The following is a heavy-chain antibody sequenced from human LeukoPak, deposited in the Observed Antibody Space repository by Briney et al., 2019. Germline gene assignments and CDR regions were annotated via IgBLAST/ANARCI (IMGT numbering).Heavy chain of an antibody. V-gene: IGHV1-2*02. Sequence: GASVKVSCKTSGYSFTGYYMHWVRQVPGQGLEWMGWIDPKSGATHYAQKFQGRVAMTRDTSSSTAYMEVSRLRSDDTALYYCAREENSGMDRYFDSWGQGTLVTVSS. J-gene: IGHJ4*02. CDR1: GYSFTGYY. D-gene: IGHD6-19*01. CDR2: IDPKSGAT. CDR3: AREENSGMDRYFDS.